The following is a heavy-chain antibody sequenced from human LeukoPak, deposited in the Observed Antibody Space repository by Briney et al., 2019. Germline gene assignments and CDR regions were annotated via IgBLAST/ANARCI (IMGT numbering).Heavy chain of an antibody. Sequence: GESLKISCKGSGYSFTSYRIAWVRQMPGKGLEWMGIIYPSDSETTYSPSFQGQVPISADKSISTAYLQWSSLTASDTAMYYCARSVGATPLDYWGQGTPVTVSS. D-gene: IGHD1-26*01. J-gene: IGHJ4*02. CDR3: ARSVGATPLDY. CDR1: GYSFTSYR. CDR2: IYPSDSET. V-gene: IGHV5-51*01.